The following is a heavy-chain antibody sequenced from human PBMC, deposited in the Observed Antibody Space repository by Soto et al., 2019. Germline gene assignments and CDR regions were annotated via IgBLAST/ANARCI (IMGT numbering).Heavy chain of an antibody. CDR1: GFTFTTYS. CDR3: ANCHGGPSFGCGWFGP. V-gene: IGHV3-23*01. D-gene: IGHD5-18*01. CDR2: ISPSGGNA. J-gene: IGHJ5*02. Sequence: EVQLLESGGGLVLPGGSLRLSCAASGFTFTTYSMSWVRLAPGKGLEWVSAISPSGGNAYYADSVKGRFTVSRDNSKNTLYLQMNSLRADDTAVYFCANCHGGPSFGCGWFGPWGQGTLVTVSS.